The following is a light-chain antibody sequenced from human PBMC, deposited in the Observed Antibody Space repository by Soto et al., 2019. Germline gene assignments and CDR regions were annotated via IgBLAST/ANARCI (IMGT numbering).Light chain of an antibody. Sequence: DIQMTQSPSSLSASVGDRVTITCRASQSISGYLNWYQQQPGKAPNLLIYAASSLQSGAPSRFSGSGSGTDFTLTISSLQPEDFATYYCQQSYMIPTFGQGTKLEIK. CDR3: QQSYMIPT. V-gene: IGKV1-39*01. CDR1: QSISGY. J-gene: IGKJ2*01. CDR2: AAS.